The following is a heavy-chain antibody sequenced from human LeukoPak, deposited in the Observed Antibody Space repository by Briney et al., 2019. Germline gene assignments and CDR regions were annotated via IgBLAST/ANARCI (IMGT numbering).Heavy chain of an antibody. Sequence: SETLSLTCTVSGGSISSGSYYWRWIRQPAGKGLEWIGRIYTSGSTNYNPSLKSRVTISVNTSKNQFSLKLSSVTAADTAVYYCAGANYDFWSGYYRGDYWGQGTLVTVSS. D-gene: IGHD3-3*01. CDR1: GGSISSGSYY. V-gene: IGHV4-61*02. J-gene: IGHJ4*02. CDR3: AGANYDFWSGYYRGDY. CDR2: IYTSGST.